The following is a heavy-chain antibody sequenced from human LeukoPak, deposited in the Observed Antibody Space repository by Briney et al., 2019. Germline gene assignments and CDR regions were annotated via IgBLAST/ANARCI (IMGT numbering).Heavy chain of an antibody. J-gene: IGHJ4*02. D-gene: IGHD3-22*01. CDR2: ISGSGGST. CDR3: AKVQDYYDSSGYYSY. V-gene: IGHV3-23*01. Sequence: GGSLRLSCAASGFTFSSYAMSWVRQAPGKGLEWVSAISGSGGSTYYADSVKGRFTISRDNSKNTLYLQMNSLRAEDTAVYYCAKVQDYYDSSGYYSYWGQGTLVTVSS. CDR1: GFTFSSYA.